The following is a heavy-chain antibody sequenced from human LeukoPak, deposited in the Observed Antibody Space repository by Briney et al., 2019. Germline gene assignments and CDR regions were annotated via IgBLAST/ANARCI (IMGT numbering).Heavy chain of an antibody. CDR3: ARSLSYYYYGMDV. J-gene: IGHJ6*02. CDR1: GGSFSGYY. CDR2: INHSGST. Sequence: PSETLSLTCAVYGGSFSGYYWSWIRQPPGKGLEWIWEINHSGSTNYNPSLKSRVTISVDTSKNQFSLKLSSVTAADTAVYYCARSLSYYYYGMDVWGQGTTVTVSS. V-gene: IGHV4-34*01. D-gene: IGHD2/OR15-2a*01.